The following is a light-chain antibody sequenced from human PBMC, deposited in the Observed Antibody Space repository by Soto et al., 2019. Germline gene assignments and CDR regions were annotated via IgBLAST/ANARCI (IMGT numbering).Light chain of an antibody. CDR3: QQYGSSSYT. CDR2: GAS. Sequence: EIVLTQSPGTLSLSPGERATLSCRASQSVSSTYLAWYQQNPGQAPRLLIYGASSRATGLPDRFGGSSSGTDFTLTISRLEPEDFAVYFCQQYGSSSYTFGQGTKLEIK. J-gene: IGKJ2*01. CDR1: QSVSSTY. V-gene: IGKV3-20*01.